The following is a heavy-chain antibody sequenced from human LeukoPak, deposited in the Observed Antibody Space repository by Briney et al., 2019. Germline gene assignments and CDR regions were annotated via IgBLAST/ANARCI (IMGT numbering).Heavy chain of an antibody. CDR3: ARDGHYYDSSAPTFGNWFDP. J-gene: IGHJ5*02. Sequence: SETLSLTCTGSGVSISSYYWNWIRQPAGKGLEWIGRIYTSGSTNYNPSLKSRVTMSVDTSKKQFSLKLSSVTAADTAVYYCARDGHYYDSSAPTFGNWFDPWGQGTLVTVSS. D-gene: IGHD3-22*01. V-gene: IGHV4-4*07. CDR2: IYTSGST. CDR1: GVSISSYY.